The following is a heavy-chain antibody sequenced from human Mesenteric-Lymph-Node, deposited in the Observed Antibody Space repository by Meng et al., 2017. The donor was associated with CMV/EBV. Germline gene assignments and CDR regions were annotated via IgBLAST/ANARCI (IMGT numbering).Heavy chain of an antibody. CDR1: GFSVTSGAYP. V-gene: IGHV4-61*08. CDR3: AKSRSSTPGIVDD. CDR2: FYSTGIT. D-gene: IGHD2/OR15-2a*01. J-gene: IGHJ4*02. Sequence: QGHLQEARPGLEKPRATLSLTCIFSGFSVTSGAYPWSWSRQSPGKGLEWIGYFYSTGITIYTPSLKSLVTILLETSKNQFSLKLNSVTTADTAVYYCAKSRSSTPGIVDDWGQGTLVTVSS.